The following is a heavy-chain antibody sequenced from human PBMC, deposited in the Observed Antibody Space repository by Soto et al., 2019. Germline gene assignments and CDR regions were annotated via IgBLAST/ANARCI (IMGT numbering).Heavy chain of an antibody. D-gene: IGHD6-6*01. CDR1: GGSISSSTYY. J-gene: IGHJ6*03. CDR3: ARHCSSSSRLSRYYMDV. CDR2: IYYSGST. Sequence: SETLSLTCTVSGGSISSSTYYWGWIRQPPGKGLEWIGSIYYSGSTYYNPSLKSRVTISVDTSKNQFSLKLSSVTAADTAVYYCARHCSSSSRLSRYYMDVWGKGTTVTVSS. V-gene: IGHV4-39*01.